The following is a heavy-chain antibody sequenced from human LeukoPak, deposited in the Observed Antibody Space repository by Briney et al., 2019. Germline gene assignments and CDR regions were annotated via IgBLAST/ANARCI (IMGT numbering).Heavy chain of an antibody. Sequence: SETLSLTCAVYGGSFSGYYWSWIRQPPGKGLVWIGEINHSGSTNYNPSLKSRVTISVDTSKNQFSLKLSSVTAADTAVYYCARGPPRQFWSGYYRLDYWGQGTLVTVSS. CDR2: INHSGST. V-gene: IGHV4-34*01. CDR3: ARGPPRQFWSGYYRLDY. CDR1: GGSFSGYY. D-gene: IGHD3-3*01. J-gene: IGHJ4*02.